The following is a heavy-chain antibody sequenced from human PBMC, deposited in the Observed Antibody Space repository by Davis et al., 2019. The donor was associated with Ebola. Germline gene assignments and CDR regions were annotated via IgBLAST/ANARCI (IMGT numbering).Heavy chain of an antibody. D-gene: IGHD3-22*01. V-gene: IGHV3-7*03. CDR1: GFTFSSYW. CDR3: ARDDAAVVVIIAVGMDV. J-gene: IGHJ6*02. Sequence: GGSLRLSCAASGFTFSSYWMSWVRQAPGKGLEWVANIKQDGSEKYYVDSVKGRFTISRDNAKNSLYLQMNSLRAEDTAVYYCARDDAAVVVIIAVGMDVWGQGTTVTVSS. CDR2: IKQDGSEK.